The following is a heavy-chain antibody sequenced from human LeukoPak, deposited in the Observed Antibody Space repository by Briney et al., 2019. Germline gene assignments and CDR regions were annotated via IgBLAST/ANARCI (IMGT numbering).Heavy chain of an antibody. CDR3: ARYCSSTSCYVGGDY. Sequence: GGSLRLSCAASGFTFSSYWMSWVRQAPGKGLEWVANIKQDGSEKYYVDSVKGRFTISRVNAKNSLYLQMNSLRAEDTAVYYCARYCSSTSCYVGGDYWGQGTLVTVSS. D-gene: IGHD2-2*01. CDR2: IKQDGSEK. J-gene: IGHJ4*02. CDR1: GFTFSSYW. V-gene: IGHV3-7*01.